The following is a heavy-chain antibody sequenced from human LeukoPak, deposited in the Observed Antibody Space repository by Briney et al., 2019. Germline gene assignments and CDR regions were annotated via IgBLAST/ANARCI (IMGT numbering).Heavy chain of an antibody. CDR2: ISSSSTTI. CDR1: GFTFRSYS. CDR3: AKDRRGLATDFDY. V-gene: IGHV3-48*01. D-gene: IGHD4-17*01. Sequence: GGSLRLSCATSGFTFRSYSMNWVRQAPGKGLEWVSYISSSSTTIYYADSVKGRFTISRDDAKNSLYLQMNSLRAEDTAIYYCAKDRRGLATDFDYWGQGTLVTVSS. J-gene: IGHJ4*02.